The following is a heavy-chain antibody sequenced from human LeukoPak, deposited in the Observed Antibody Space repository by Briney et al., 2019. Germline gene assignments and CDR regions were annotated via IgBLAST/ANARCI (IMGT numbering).Heavy chain of an antibody. V-gene: IGHV3-23*01. J-gene: IGHJ4*02. CDR2: ISGSGGST. D-gene: IGHD3-16*01. CDR1: GFTLSSYG. CDR3: VRFMRGTIGGDN. Sequence: GGSLRLSCAASGFTLSSYGMSWVRQAPGKGLEWVSAISGSGGSTYYADSVKGRFTISRDNAKNSLYLQMNNLKAEDTAMYYCVRFMRGTIGGDNWGQGTLVTVSA.